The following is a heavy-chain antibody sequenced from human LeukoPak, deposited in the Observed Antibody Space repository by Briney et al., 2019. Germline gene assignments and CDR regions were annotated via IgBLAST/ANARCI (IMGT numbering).Heavy chain of an antibody. D-gene: IGHD3-10*01. CDR2: IYYSGST. V-gene: IGHV4-59*01. Sequence: PSETLSLTCTVSGGSISSYYWSWIRQPPGKGLEWIRYIYYSGSTNYNPSLKSRVTISVDTSKNQFSLKLSSVTAADTAVYYCARGRSSMVRGYYYYYMDVWGKGTTVTISS. CDR1: GGSISSYY. J-gene: IGHJ6*03. CDR3: ARGRSSMVRGYYYYYMDV.